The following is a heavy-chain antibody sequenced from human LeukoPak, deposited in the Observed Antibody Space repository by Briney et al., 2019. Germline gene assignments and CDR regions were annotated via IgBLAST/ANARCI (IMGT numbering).Heavy chain of an antibody. CDR2: VYRGGST. J-gene: IGHJ3*02. CDR3: ARGSYGSGNYYIGDALDM. Sequence: GGSLRLSCAASGFTVSYNYMSWVRQAPGKGLEWVSTVYRGGSTYYADSVKGRFTISRDNSKNTVYLQMNSPRDEDTAVYYCARGSYGSGNYYIGDALDMWGQGTMVTVSS. CDR1: GFTVSYNY. D-gene: IGHD3-10*01. V-gene: IGHV3-53*01.